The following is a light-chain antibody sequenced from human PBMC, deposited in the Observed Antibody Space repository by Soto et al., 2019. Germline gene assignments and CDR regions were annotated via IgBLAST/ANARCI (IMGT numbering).Light chain of an antibody. J-gene: IGKJ4*01. CDR2: GAF. Sequence: EIVMTQSPVTLSVSPGERATLSCRASQSVSSNLAWYQQKPGQAPSLLIYGAFTRATGIPARFSGSGSGTDFTLTISRLEPEDFAVYYCQQYGSSPELTFGGGTKVDIK. CDR3: QQYGSSPELT. V-gene: IGKV3-20*01. CDR1: QSVSSN.